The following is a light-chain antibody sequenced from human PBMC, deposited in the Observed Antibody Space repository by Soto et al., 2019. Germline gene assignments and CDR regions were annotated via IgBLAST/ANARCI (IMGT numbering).Light chain of an antibody. Sequence: EIVLTQSPGTLSLSPGERATLSCRASQSVNSNYLAWYQRKPGQAPRLLIYGASNRATDIPYRFSASRSGTDFTLTITRLEAEDVAGYYCQQYDSTPPTFGQVNKVEVK. CDR1: QSVNSNY. V-gene: IGKV3-20*01. CDR2: GAS. J-gene: IGKJ1*01. CDR3: QQYDSTPPT.